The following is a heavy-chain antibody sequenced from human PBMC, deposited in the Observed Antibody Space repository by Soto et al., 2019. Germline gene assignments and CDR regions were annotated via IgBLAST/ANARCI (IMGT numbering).Heavy chain of an antibody. CDR3: AAAKRGRIRHAFDI. V-gene: IGHV1-58*01. D-gene: IGHD2-15*01. CDR2: IVVGSGNT. J-gene: IGHJ3*02. CDR1: GFTFTSSA. Sequence: GASVKISCKASGFTFTSSAVQWVRQARGQRLEWIGWIVVGSGNTNYAQKFQERVTITRDMSTSTAYMEQSSRKSEDTALYYSAAAKRGRIRHAFDICRQRTM.